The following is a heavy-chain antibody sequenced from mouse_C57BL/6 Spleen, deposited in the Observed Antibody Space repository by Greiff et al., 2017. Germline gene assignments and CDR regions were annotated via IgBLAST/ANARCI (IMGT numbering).Heavy chain of an antibody. CDR2: IDPANGNT. J-gene: IGHJ2*01. Sequence: EVQLQQSVAELVRPGASVKLSCTASGFNIKNTYMHWVKQRPEQGLEWIGRIDPANGNTKYAPKFQGKATIPADTSSNTAYLQLSSLTSEDTAIYYCARAIYYYGSSFYFDYWGQGTTLTVSS. CDR3: ARAIYYYGSSFYFDY. V-gene: IGHV14-3*01. CDR1: GFNIKNTY. D-gene: IGHD1-1*01.